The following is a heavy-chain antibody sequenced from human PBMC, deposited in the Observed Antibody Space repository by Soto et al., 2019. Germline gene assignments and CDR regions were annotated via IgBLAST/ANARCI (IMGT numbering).Heavy chain of an antibody. CDR1: GFTLSRYV. J-gene: IGHJ5*02. CDR2: IDGGGGTT. CDR3: SRYVTATTRWFDP. Sequence: EVQLLESGGGLVQPGGSLRLSCAASGFTLSRYVMTWVRQAPGKGLEWISVIDGGGGTTHYADSVKGRFTISRDNSKNTVYLEMNNLRAEDTAIYYFSRYVTATTRWFDPWVQGTLVTVSS. V-gene: IGHV3-23*01. D-gene: IGHD1-7*01.